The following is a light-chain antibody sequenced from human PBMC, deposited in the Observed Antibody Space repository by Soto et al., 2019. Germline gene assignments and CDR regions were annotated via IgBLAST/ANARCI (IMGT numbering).Light chain of an antibody. CDR2: GAS. CDR3: QQYHNWPPQYT. CDR1: QSVASN. V-gene: IGKV3-15*01. Sequence: EIVMTQSPASLSVSPGVGATLSCRAIQSVASNVAWYQQKPGQGPRLLIHGASTRAAGVPARFSGSGSGTDFTLTISCLQSEDFSVYYCQQYHNWPPQYTFGQGTKLQIK. J-gene: IGKJ2*01.